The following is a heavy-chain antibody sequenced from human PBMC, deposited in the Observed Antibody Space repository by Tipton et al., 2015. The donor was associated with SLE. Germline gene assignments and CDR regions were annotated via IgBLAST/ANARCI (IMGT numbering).Heavy chain of an antibody. CDR3: ARFELGYCSGGSCYDAFDI. D-gene: IGHD2-15*01. Sequence: QVQLVQSGAEVKKPGASVKVSCKASGYTFTGYYMHWVRQAPGQGLEWMGWINPNSGGTNYAQKFQGRVTMTRDTSISTAYMELSRLRSDDTAVYYCARFELGYCSGGSCYDAFDIWGQGTMVTVSS. CDR1: GYTFTGYY. V-gene: IGHV1-2*02. J-gene: IGHJ3*02. CDR2: INPNSGGT.